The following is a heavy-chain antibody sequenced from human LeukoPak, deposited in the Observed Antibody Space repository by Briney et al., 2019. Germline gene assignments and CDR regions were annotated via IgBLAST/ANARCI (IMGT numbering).Heavy chain of an antibody. D-gene: IGHD4-23*01. J-gene: IGHJ4*02. CDR1: GFSFSSFG. Sequence: PGGSLRLSCAASGFSFSSFGMSWVRQAPGRGLQWVSSISGDGRDTFYADSVRGRFTMSRDNAKNTVYLQMNSLRAEDTAIYYCARSENSLDYWGRGTLVTVSS. CDR2: ISGDGRDT. V-gene: IGHV3-23*01. CDR3: ARSENSLDY.